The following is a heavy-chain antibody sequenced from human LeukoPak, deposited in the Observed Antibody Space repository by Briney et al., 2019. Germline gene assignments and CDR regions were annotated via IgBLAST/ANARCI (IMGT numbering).Heavy chain of an antibody. J-gene: IGHJ6*03. D-gene: IGHD6-19*01. CDR1: GGSISSGDYY. CDR2: IYYSGST. V-gene: IGHV4-30-4*08. CDR3: ARDMGIAVAGYYYYYYMDV. Sequence: SETLSLTCTVSGGSISSGDYYWSWIRQPPGKGLEWIGYIYYSGSTYYNPSLKSRVTISADTSKNQFSLKLSSVTAADTAVYYCARDMGIAVAGYYYYYYMDVWGKGTTVTVSS.